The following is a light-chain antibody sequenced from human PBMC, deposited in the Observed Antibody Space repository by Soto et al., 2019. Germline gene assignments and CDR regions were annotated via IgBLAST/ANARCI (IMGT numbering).Light chain of an antibody. CDR2: DAS. J-gene: IGKJ5*01. Sequence: DIVMTQSPDSLAVSLGERATINCKSSQSVLYSSNNKNYLAWYQQKPGQAPRLLIYDASRRVTGIPPRFSGSGSGTDFTLTLSSLEPEDFAVYYCQQRAGSSTFGQGTRLEIK. CDR1: QSVLYSSNNKNY. V-gene: IGKV4-1*01. CDR3: QQRAGSST.